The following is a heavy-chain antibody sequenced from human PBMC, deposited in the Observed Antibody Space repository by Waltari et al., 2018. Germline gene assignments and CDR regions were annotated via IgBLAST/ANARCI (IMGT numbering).Heavy chain of an antibody. CDR2: ISSGGNT. Sequence: EVQLVESGGNLIQPGGSLRLSCAASGFTVRTNFISWVRQDPGKGRWWVSIISSGGNTYYAGSVNGRFTISRDNYKNMVYLEMNSLRAEDTAVYYCAKQSPSYTRGWYPLESWGPGTLVTVSP. CDR1: GFTVRTNF. D-gene: IGHD6-19*01. V-gene: IGHV3-53*01. J-gene: IGHJ4*02. CDR3: AKQSPSYTRGWYPLES.